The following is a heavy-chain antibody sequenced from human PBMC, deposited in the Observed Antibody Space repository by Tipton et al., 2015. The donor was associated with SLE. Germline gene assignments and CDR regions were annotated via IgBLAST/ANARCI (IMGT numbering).Heavy chain of an antibody. CDR2: VFYSGRT. J-gene: IGHJ4*02. Sequence: TLSLTCAVSGGSISIGGYSWSWLRQHPGRGLEWIGYVFYSGRTYYNPSLMSRVTISVDTSKLQISLELSSVTAADTAVYYCARILTAGIYYFDSWGPGTLVTVSS. V-gene: IGHV4-31*11. CDR1: GGSISIGGYS. D-gene: IGHD3-10*01. CDR3: ARILTAGIYYFDS.